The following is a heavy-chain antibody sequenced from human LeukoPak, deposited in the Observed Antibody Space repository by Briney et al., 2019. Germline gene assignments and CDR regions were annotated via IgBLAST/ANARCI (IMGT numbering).Heavy chain of an antibody. V-gene: IGHV3-23*01. CDR3: ASRSGRLPYYFDY. Sequence: GGSLRLSCAASGFTFSSYGMSWVRQAPGKGLEWVSAISGSGGSTYYADSVKGRFTISRDNSKNTLYLQMNSLRAEDTAVYYCASRSGRLPYYFDYWGQGTLVTVSS. J-gene: IGHJ4*02. D-gene: IGHD3-10*01. CDR2: ISGSGGST. CDR1: GFTFSSYG.